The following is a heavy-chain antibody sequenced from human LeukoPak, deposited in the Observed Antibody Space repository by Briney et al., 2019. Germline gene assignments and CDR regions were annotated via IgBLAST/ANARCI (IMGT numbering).Heavy chain of an antibody. V-gene: IGHV4-34*01. J-gene: IGHJ4*02. CDR2: INHSGST. D-gene: IGHD3-10*01. Sequence: SETLSLTCAVYGGSFSGYYWSWIRQPPGKGLEWIGEINHSGSTNYNPSLKSRVTISVDTSKNQFSLKLSSVTAADTAVYYCARRNMVRGVYDLFFDYWGQGTLVTVPS. CDR1: GGSFSGYY. CDR3: ARRNMVRGVYDLFFDY.